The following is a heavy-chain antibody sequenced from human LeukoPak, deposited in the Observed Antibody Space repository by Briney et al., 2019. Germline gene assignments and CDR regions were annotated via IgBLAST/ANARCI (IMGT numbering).Heavy chain of an antibody. CDR1: GLTLSSYE. V-gene: IGHV3-48*03. CDR3: ATKVAGTSHFSY. J-gene: IGHJ4*02. Sequence: GGSLRLSCAASGLTLSSYEMNWVRQAPGKGLEWVSYISNSGSPIYYADSVKGPFTISRDNAKNSLYLQLNSLRAEDTAVYYCATKVAGTSHFSYWGQGTLVTVSS. CDR2: ISNSGSPI. D-gene: IGHD6-19*01.